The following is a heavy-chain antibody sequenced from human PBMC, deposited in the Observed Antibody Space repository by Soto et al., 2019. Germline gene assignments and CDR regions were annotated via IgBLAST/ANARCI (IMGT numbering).Heavy chain of an antibody. CDR2: INSDGSST. V-gene: IGHV3-74*01. CDR1: GFTFSSYW. J-gene: IGHJ4*02. Sequence: GSLRLSCAASGFTFSSYWMHWVRQAPGKGLVWVSRINSDGSSTSYADSVKGRFTISRDNAKNTLYLQMNSLRAEDTAVYYCARTPPAVAAPFDYWGQGTLVTVSS. D-gene: IGHD6-19*01. CDR3: ARTPPAVAAPFDY.